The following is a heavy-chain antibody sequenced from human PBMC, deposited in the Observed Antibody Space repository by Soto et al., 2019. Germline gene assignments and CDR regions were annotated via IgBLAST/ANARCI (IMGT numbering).Heavy chain of an antibody. CDR3: TSPFCSSPNCYHLGDY. J-gene: IGHJ4*02. V-gene: IGHV3-49*03. CDR2: IRSKAYGGTT. Sequence: GGSLRLSCRASGFSFGDYALSWFRQAPGEGLEWVGFIRSKAYGGTTEYAASVKGRFTISRDDSESIAYLQMNSLKTEDTAVYYCTSPFCSSPNCYHLGDYWGQGTLVTVSS. CDR1: GFSFGDYA. D-gene: IGHD2-2*01.